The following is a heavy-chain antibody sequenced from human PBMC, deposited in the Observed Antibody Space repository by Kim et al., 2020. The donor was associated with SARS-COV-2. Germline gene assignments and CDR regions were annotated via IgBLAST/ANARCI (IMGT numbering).Heavy chain of an antibody. Sequence: SETLSLTCTVSGYSISSGYYWGWIRQPPGKGLEWIGSIYHSGSTYYNPSLKSRVTISVDTSKNQFSLKLSSVTAADTAVYYCAKTYYYDSSGYSDAFDI. D-gene: IGHD3-22*01. CDR1: GYSISSGYY. V-gene: IGHV4-38-2*02. J-gene: IGHJ3*02. CDR3: AKTYYYDSSGYSDAFDI. CDR2: IYHSGST.